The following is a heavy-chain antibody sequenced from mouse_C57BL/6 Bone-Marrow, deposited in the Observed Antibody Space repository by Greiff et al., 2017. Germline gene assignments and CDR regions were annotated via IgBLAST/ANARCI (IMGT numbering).Heavy chain of an antibody. CDR3: ATKAFNWYFDV. CDR2: ISYDGSN. CDR1: GYSITSGYY. J-gene: IGHJ1*03. V-gene: IGHV3-6*01. Sequence: VQLKESGPGLVKPSQSLSLTCSVTGYSITSGYYWNWIRQFPGNKLECMGYISYDGSNNYNPSLKNRISITRDTSKNQFFLKLNSLTTEDTATXDCATKAFNWYFDVWGTGTTVTVSS.